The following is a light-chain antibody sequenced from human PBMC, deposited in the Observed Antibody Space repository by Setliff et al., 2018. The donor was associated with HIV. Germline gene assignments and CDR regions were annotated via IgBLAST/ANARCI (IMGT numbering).Light chain of an antibody. V-gene: IGKV3-20*01. J-gene: IGKJ4*01. Sequence: EIVLTQSPGTLSLSPGERATLSCRASQSISSSYLAWYQQKPGQAPRLLIYGASSRATGIPDRFSGSGSETDFTLTISRLEPEDFAVYYCQQYGSSLRLTFGGGTKVDIK. CDR1: QSISSSY. CDR3: QQYGSSLRLT. CDR2: GAS.